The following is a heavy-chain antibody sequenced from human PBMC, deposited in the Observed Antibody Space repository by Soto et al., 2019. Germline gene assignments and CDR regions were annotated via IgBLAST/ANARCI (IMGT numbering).Heavy chain of an antibody. CDR1: GYTFTSYG. J-gene: IGHJ4*02. CDR3: XXXXXXXXXXXCYGDDY. Sequence: QVQLVQSGAEVKKPGASVKVSCKASGYTFTSYGISWVRQAPGQGLEWXXWISAYNGNTNYAQKLQGRVTMTTDTSTXXXXXXXXXXXXXXXXXXXXXXXXXXXXXXXCYGDDYWGQGTLVTVSS. V-gene: IGHV1-18*01. D-gene: IGHD2-2*01. CDR2: ISAYNGNT.